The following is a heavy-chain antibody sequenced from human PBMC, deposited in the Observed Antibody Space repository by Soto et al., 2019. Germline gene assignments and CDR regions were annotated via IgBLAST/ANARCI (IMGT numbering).Heavy chain of an antibody. Sequence: PGGSLRLSCAASGFTFRGFAMSWVRQAPGKGLEWVSSVSSTGSSAYYADSVKGRFTVSRDNSKNTVYLQMHNLRAEDTAVYYCEKVITGWYFRDSFDYWGQGTLVTVYS. D-gene: IGHD6-19*01. V-gene: IGHV3-23*01. CDR3: EKVITGWYFRDSFDY. J-gene: IGHJ4*02. CDR2: VSSTGSSA. CDR1: GFTFRGFA.